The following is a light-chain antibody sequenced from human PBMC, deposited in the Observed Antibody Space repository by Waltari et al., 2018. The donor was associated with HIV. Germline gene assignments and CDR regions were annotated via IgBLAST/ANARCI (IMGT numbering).Light chain of an antibody. CDR3: ASNRLDYTLI. CDR1: STDSRFYQY. V-gene: IGLV2-14*03. Sequence: QSALTQPASVSGFLGQSINISCTGISTDSRFYQYVSWYQQYPGKIPRLIIFELNTRPQGASGHFSGSRTGNSASLTFSGLQSGDEAHYYCASNRLDYTLIFGGGTKLTVL. CDR2: ELN. J-gene: IGLJ2*01.